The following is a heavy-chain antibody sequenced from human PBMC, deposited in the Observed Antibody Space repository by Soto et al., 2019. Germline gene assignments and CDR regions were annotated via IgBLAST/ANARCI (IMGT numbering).Heavy chain of an antibody. CDR3: ARDLTDYYGSGSYGDMDV. Sequence: QVQLVQSGAEVKKPGSSVKVSCKASGGTISSYAISWVRQAPGQGLEWMGGIIPIFGTANYAQKFQGRVTITADESTSTAYMELSSLRSEDTAVYYCARDLTDYYGSGSYGDMDVWGRGTTVTVSS. V-gene: IGHV1-69*01. D-gene: IGHD3-10*01. CDR1: GGTISSYA. CDR2: IIPIFGTA. J-gene: IGHJ6*02.